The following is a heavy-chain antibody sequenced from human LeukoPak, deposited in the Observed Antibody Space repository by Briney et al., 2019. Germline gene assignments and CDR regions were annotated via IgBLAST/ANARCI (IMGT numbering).Heavy chain of an antibody. Sequence: GGSLRLSCAASGFTFSSYGMHWVRQAPGKGLEWVAVISYDGSNKYYADSVKGRFTISRDNSKNTLYLQMNSLRAEDTAVYYCAKDLDREVVTASPWFDPWGQGALVTVSS. CDR3: AKDLDREVVTASPWFDP. D-gene: IGHD2-21*02. J-gene: IGHJ5*02. CDR2: ISYDGSNK. CDR1: GFTFSSYG. V-gene: IGHV3-30*18.